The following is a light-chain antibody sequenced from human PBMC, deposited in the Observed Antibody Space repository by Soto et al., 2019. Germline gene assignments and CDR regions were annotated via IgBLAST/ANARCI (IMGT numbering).Light chain of an antibody. Sequence: DIQMTQSPSTLSASVVDRVTIICRASQSISTWLAWYQQKPGKAPKLLIYKASSLESGVPSRFSGSGSGTEFTLTISSLQPDDFATYYCQQSYSTPPTFGQGTKVDIK. V-gene: IGKV1-5*03. CDR3: QQSYSTPPT. CDR2: KAS. CDR1: QSISTW. J-gene: IGKJ1*01.